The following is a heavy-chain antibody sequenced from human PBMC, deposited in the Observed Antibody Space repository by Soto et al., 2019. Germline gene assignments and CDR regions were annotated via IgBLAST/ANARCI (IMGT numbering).Heavy chain of an antibody. J-gene: IGHJ5*02. V-gene: IGHV4-59*01. CDR1: GGSIHGYY. CDR2: MYYTGDT. D-gene: IGHD1-1*01. CDR3: ARLVTGEAAGTFWFDP. Sequence: QVQLQESGPGLLKPSETLSLTCTVSGGSIHGYYWTWSRLAPGKELEWIGYMYYTGDTNYNPSLKSRVSISIDKSKNLFSLNLTSVTAADTAIYYCARLVTGEAAGTFWFDPWGQGTQVTVSS.